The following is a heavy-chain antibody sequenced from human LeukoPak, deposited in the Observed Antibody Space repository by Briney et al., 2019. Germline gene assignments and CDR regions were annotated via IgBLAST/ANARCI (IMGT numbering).Heavy chain of an antibody. D-gene: IGHD6-13*01. V-gene: IGHV1-46*01. CDR2: INPSGGST. Sequence: ASVTVSCTASGYTFTSYYMHWVRQPPGQGLEWMGIINPSGGSTSYAQKFQGRGTMTRDTSTSTDYMELSSLRSEDTAVYYCARESTAAAGRVINWFDPWGQGTLVTVSS. CDR1: GYTFTSYY. J-gene: IGHJ5*02. CDR3: ARESTAAAGRVINWFDP.